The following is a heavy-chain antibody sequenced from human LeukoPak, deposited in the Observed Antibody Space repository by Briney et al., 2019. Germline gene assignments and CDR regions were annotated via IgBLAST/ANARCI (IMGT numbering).Heavy chain of an antibody. Sequence: SVKVSCKASGGTFSSYAISWVRQAPGQGLEWMGGIIPIFGTANYAQKFQGRVTITADKSTSTAYMELRSLRSEDTAVYYCARESASRYYYDSSGYYFDYWGQGTLVTVSS. CDR3: ARESASRYYYDSSGYYFDY. CDR1: GGTFSSYA. CDR2: IIPIFGTA. V-gene: IGHV1-69*06. D-gene: IGHD3-22*01. J-gene: IGHJ4*02.